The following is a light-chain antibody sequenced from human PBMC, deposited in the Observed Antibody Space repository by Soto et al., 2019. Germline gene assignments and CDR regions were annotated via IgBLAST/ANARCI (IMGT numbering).Light chain of an antibody. CDR2: EVS. Sequence: QSALTQPASVSASPGQSITISCTGTSSDVGGSNFVSWYQHHPGKAPKLMIYEVSNRPSGASNRFSGSKSGNTASLTISGLQTEDEADYYCSSYTSSSTVVFGGGTKLTVL. V-gene: IGLV2-14*01. J-gene: IGLJ2*01. CDR1: SSDVGGSNF. CDR3: SSYTSSSTVV.